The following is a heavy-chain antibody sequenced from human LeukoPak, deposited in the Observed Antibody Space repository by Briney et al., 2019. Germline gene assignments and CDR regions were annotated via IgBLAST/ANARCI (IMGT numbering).Heavy chain of an antibody. CDR3: ARGSWYGVFDY. CDR1: GGSISSSSYY. CDR2: IYYSGST. D-gene: IGHD6-13*01. Sequence: SETLSLTCTVSGGSISSSSYYWGWIRQPPGKGLEWIGSIYYSGSTYYNPSLKSRVTISVDTSKNQFSLKLSSVTAADTAVYYCARGSWYGVFDYWGQGTLVTVSS. J-gene: IGHJ4*02. V-gene: IGHV4-39*01.